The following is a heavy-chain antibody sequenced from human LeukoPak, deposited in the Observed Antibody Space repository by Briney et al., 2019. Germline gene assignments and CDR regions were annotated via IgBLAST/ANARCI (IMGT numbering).Heavy chain of an antibody. CDR1: GFTFSNYE. CDR2: ISGSGGTI. J-gene: IGHJ4*02. V-gene: IGHV3-48*03. D-gene: IGHD6-19*01. Sequence: GGSLRLSCAASGFTFSNYEMNWVRQAPGKGLEWVSYISGSGGTIYNADSVEGRFTISRDNAKNSLYLQMNSLSAEDTAVYYCAREGKAVARDYFDYWGQGTLVTVSS. CDR3: AREGKAVARDYFDY.